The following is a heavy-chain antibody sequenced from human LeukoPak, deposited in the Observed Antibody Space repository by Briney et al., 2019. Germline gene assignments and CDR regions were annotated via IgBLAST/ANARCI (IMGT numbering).Heavy chain of an antibody. D-gene: IGHD6-19*01. CDR2: ISNTDETR. J-gene: IGHJ4*02. V-gene: IGHV3-48*03. Sequence: GGTLRLSCAASGFNFRSYEMNWVRQAPGKGLEWVSYISNTDETRTYADSVKGRFTISRDNAKNSLHLEMNSLRAEDTAVYYCAREIVSAVAGNFDYWGQGTLVTVSS. CDR1: GFNFRSYE. CDR3: AREIVSAVAGNFDY.